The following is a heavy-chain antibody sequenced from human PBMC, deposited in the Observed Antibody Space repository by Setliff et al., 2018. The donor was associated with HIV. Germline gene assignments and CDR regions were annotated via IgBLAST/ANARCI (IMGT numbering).Heavy chain of an antibody. CDR1: GQSISGYY. J-gene: IGHJ3*02. Sequence: SETLSLTCAVYGQSISGYYWSWIRQTPGKGLEWIGEINHGGDTNYNPSLKSRVTISVGSSYNHFSLKLSSVTAGDTAVYYCARGGLYYDSGDKGDAFDIWGQGTMVTVSS. CDR3: ARGGLYYDSGDKGDAFDI. V-gene: IGHV4-34*01. D-gene: IGHD3-22*01. CDR2: INHGGDT.